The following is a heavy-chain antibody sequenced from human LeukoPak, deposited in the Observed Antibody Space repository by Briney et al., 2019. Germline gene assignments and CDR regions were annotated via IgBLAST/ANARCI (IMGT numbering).Heavy chain of an antibody. Sequence: GGSLRLSCAASGFTFSSYGMHWVRQAPGKGLEWVAVISYDGSNKYYADSVKGRFTISRDNSKNTLYLQMNSLRAEDTAVYYCASLKGYYGAAFDIWGQGTMVTASS. CDR2: ISYDGSNK. J-gene: IGHJ3*02. CDR3: ASLKGYYGAAFDI. CDR1: GFTFSSYG. V-gene: IGHV3-30*03. D-gene: IGHD2-15*01.